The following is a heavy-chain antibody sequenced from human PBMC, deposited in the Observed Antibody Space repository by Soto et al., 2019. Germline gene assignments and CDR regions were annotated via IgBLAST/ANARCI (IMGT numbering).Heavy chain of an antibody. CDR2: ISAYNGNT. J-gene: IGHJ6*02. CDR3: ARGAVRGVMTRSYDGRGMDV. CDR1: GYTFTSYG. V-gene: IGHV1-18*01. D-gene: IGHD3-10*01. Sequence: ASVKVSCKASGYTFTSYGISWVRQAPGQGLEWMGWISAYNGNTNYAQKLQGRVTMTTVTSTSTAYMELRSLRSDDTAVYYCARGAVRGVMTRSYDGRGMDVWGQGTTVTVSS.